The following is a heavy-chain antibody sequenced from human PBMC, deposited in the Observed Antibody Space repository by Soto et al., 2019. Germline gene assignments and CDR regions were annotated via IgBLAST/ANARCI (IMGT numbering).Heavy chain of an antibody. D-gene: IGHD2-15*01. V-gene: IGHV3-21*01. CDR3: VRDAISVLTPYFDN. CDR1: GFTFRSYT. Sequence: GGSLRLSCVASGFTFRSYTMHWVRQAPGKGLEWVSSITGSGNYIYYTDSVKGRFAISRDNPKNSLYLQMDSLRVEDTAVYYCVRDAISVLTPYFDNWGQGTPVTAPQ. J-gene: IGHJ4*02. CDR2: ITGSGNYI.